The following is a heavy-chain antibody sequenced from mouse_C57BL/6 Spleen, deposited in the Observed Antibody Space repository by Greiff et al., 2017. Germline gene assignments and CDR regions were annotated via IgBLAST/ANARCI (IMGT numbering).Heavy chain of an antibody. J-gene: IGHJ1*03. V-gene: IGHV1-50*01. D-gene: IGHD1-1*01. CDR1: GYTFTSYW. Sequence: QVQLKQPGAELVKPGASVKLSCKASGYTFTSYWMQWVKQRPGQGLEWIGEIDPSDSYTNYNQKFKGKATLTVDTSSSTAYMQLSSLTSEDSAVYYCASYYYGSSYVDWYFDVWGTGTTVTVSS. CDR3: ASYYYGSSYVDWYFDV. CDR2: IDPSDSYT.